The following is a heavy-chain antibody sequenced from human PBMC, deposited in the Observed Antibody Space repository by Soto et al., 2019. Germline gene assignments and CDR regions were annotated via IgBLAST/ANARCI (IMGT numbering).Heavy chain of an antibody. CDR2: ISGSGGST. CDR3: AKDRTSFGVVGWVDP. Sequence: GGSLRLSCAASGFTFSSYAMSWVRQAPGKGPEWVPAISGSGGSTYYADSVKGRFTISRDNSKNTLYLQMNSLRAEDTAVYYCAKDRTSFGVVGWVDPWGQGTLVTVSS. J-gene: IGHJ5*02. D-gene: IGHD3-3*01. V-gene: IGHV3-23*01. CDR1: GFTFSSYA.